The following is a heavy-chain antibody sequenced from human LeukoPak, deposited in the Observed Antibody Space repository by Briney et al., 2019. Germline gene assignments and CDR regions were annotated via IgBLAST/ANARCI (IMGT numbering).Heavy chain of an antibody. V-gene: IGHV3-13*01. J-gene: IGHJ4*02. CDR1: GFTFSSYD. D-gene: IGHD5-18*01. Sequence: PGGSLRLSCAASGFTFSSYDMHWVRHVIGKGLEWVSGIGTAGDTYYGGSVKGRFTSSRENAKNFLYLQMNSLRAGDTAVYYCARADLRRYSLHYWGQGTLVTVSS. CDR2: IGTAGDT. CDR3: ARADLRRYSLHY.